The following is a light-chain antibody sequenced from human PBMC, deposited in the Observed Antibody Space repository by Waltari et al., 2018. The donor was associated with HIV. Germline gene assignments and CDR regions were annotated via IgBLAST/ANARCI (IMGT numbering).Light chain of an antibody. CDR3: SSYTSSSTLGVV. Sequence: QSALTQPASVSGSPGQSITISCTGTSSAVGGYHYVSWYQQHPGKAPKLMIYEVSNRPSGVSNRFSGSKSGNTASLTISGLQAEDEADYYCSSYTSSSTLGVVFGGGTKLTVL. CDR2: EVS. V-gene: IGLV2-14*01. CDR1: SSAVGGYHY. J-gene: IGLJ2*01.